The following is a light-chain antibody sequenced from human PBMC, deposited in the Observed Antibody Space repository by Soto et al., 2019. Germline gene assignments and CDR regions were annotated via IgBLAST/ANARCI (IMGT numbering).Light chain of an antibody. Sequence: QSALTQPPSASGSPGQSVTISCTGTSSDVGGYNYVSWYQQHPGKAPKLMIYEFSKRPSGVPDRFSGSKSGNTASLTVSGLKVEDEAGYSRPPYEGRNNFLVFGDGTKVTVL. J-gene: IGLJ2*01. CDR3: PPYEGRNNFLV. V-gene: IGLV2-8*01. CDR1: SSDVGGYNY. CDR2: EFS.